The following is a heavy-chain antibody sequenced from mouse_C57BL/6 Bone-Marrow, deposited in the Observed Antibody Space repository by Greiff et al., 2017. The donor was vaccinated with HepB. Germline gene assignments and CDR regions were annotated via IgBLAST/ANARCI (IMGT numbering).Heavy chain of an antibody. D-gene: IGHD2-2*01. CDR1: EYEFPSHD. Sequence: EVQLVESGGGLVQPGESLKLSCESNEYEFPSHDMSWVRKTPEKRLELVAAIKSDGGSTYYPDTMERRFIISRDNTKKTLYLQMSSLRSEDTALYYCASDGYDGRDFDYWGQGTTLTVSS. CDR3: ASDGYDGRDFDY. J-gene: IGHJ2*01. CDR2: IKSDGGST. V-gene: IGHV5-2*01.